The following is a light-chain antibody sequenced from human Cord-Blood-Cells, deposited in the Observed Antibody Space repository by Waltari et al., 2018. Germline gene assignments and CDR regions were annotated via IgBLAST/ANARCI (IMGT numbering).Light chain of an antibody. Sequence: AATQSPATMTVSPGERATISCRASQSVSSYLAWYQQKPGQAPKLLIYGASTRATGIPARFSGSGSGTEFTLTISSLQSEDFAVYYCQQYNNWPLTFGPGTKVDIK. CDR3: QQYNNWPLT. J-gene: IGKJ3*01. CDR2: GAS. CDR1: QSVSSY. V-gene: IGKV3-15*01.